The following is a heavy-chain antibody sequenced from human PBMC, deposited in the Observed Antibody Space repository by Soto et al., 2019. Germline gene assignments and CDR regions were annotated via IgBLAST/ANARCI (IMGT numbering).Heavy chain of an antibody. J-gene: IGHJ5*02. V-gene: IGHV3-73*01. CDR1: GYTFSGSA. Sequence: EVQLVESGGGLVQPGGSLKLSCVASGYTFSGSAFHWVRQASGKGLEWVGRIRGKANSYETAYAESVKGRFTISRDDSKNTAFLQMNSLKTEGTAVYYCTSRYCSSASCHTWGQGTRVTVSS. CDR2: IRGKANSYET. D-gene: IGHD2-2*01. CDR3: TSRYCSSASCHT.